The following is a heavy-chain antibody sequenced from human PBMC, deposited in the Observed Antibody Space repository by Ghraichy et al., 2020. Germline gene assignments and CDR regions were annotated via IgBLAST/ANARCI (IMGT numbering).Heavy chain of an antibody. Sequence: SQTLSLTCAVYGGSFSGYYWSWIRQPPGKGLEWIGEINHSGSTNYNPSLKSRVTISVDTSKNQFSLKLSSVTAADTAVYYCARQTRITYYYDSSGYLLDYWGQGTLVTVSS. J-gene: IGHJ4*02. CDR2: INHSGST. CDR1: GGSFSGYY. D-gene: IGHD3-22*01. V-gene: IGHV4-34*01. CDR3: ARQTRITYYYDSSGYLLDY.